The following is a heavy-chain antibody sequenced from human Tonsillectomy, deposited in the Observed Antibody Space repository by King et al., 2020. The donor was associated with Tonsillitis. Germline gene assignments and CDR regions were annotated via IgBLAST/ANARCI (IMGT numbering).Heavy chain of an antibody. CDR3: SKAIGRTATTTVHY. CDR1: GFSFDDYA. Sequence: VQLVESGGGLVQPGRSMKLSCAASGFSFDDYAMHWVRQAPGEGLEWGSGISSNSGSIGYADSVKGRFSISRDNPNNALDLQMNSLRTEDTAFYYCSKAIGRTATTTVHYWGQGTLVTVSS. V-gene: IGHV3-9*01. CDR2: ISSNSGSI. J-gene: IGHJ4*02. D-gene: IGHD1-7*01.